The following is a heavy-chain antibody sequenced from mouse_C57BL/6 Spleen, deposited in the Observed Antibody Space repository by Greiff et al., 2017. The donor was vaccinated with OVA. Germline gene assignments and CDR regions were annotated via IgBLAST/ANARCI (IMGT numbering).Heavy chain of an antibody. CDR3: ARRRIYDGYYDYFDY. Sequence: QVQLQQSGAELVKPGASVKISCKASGYAFSSYWMNWVKQRPGKGLEGIGQIYPGDGDTNYKGKFKGKAKLTADKSSSTAYMQLSSLTSEDSAVYFCARRRIYDGYYDYFDYWGQGTTLTVSS. CDR1: GYAFSSYW. V-gene: IGHV1-80*01. D-gene: IGHD2-3*01. CDR2: IYPGDGDT. J-gene: IGHJ2*01.